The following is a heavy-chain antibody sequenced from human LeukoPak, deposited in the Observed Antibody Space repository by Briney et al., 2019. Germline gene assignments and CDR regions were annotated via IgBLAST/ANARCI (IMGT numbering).Heavy chain of an antibody. J-gene: IGHJ4*02. CDR3: AREGIAAADTNFDY. CDR2: INPNSGGT. Sequence: ASVKVSCKASGYTFTGYYMHWVRQAPGQGLEWMGRINPNSGGTNYAQKFQGRVTMTRGTSISTAYMELSRLRSDDTAVYYCAREGIAAADTNFDYWGQGTLVTVSS. V-gene: IGHV1-2*06. D-gene: IGHD6-13*01. CDR1: GYTFTGYY.